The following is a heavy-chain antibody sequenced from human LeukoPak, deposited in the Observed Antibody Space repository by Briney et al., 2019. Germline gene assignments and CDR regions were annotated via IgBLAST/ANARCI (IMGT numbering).Heavy chain of an antibody. CDR1: GGSVSRGDYH. J-gene: IGHJ4*02. V-gene: IGHV4-30-4*01. CDR3: ARGIGYCSGGSCYHRYFHY. Sequence: SETLSLTCTVSGGSVSRGDYHWNWIRQPPGKGLEWIGYIYYSGSTYYNPSLKSRVTISVDTSKNQFSLKLSSVTAADTAVYYCARGIGYCSGGSCYHRYFHYWGQGTLVTVSS. CDR2: IYYSGST. D-gene: IGHD2-15*01.